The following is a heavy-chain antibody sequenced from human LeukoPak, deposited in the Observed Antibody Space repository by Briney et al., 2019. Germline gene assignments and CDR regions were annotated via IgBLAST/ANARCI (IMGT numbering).Heavy chain of an antibody. CDR1: GFTFSSYS. CDR2: ISSSSSYI. V-gene: IGHV3-21*01. J-gene: IGHJ4*02. D-gene: IGHD1-26*01. Sequence: PGGSLRLSCAASGFTFSSYSMNWVRQAPGKGLEWVSSISSSSSYIYYADSVKGRFTISRDNAKNSLYLQMNSLRAEDTAVYYCARDRVGATYYLDYWGQGTLVTVSS. CDR3: ARDRVGATYYLDY.